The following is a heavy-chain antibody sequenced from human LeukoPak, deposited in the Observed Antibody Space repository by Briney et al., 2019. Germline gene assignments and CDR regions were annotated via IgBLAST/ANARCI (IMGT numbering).Heavy chain of an antibody. CDR1: GGSFSGYY. J-gene: IGHJ4*02. Sequence: SETLSLTCAVYGGSFSGYYWSWIRQPPGKGLEWIGEINHSGSTNYNPSLKSRVTISVDTSKNQFSLKLSSVTAADTAVYYCARGIPRYYVYATRHYFDYWGQGTLVTVSS. D-gene: IGHD2-8*01. CDR3: ARGIPRYYVYATRHYFDY. V-gene: IGHV4-34*01. CDR2: INHSGST.